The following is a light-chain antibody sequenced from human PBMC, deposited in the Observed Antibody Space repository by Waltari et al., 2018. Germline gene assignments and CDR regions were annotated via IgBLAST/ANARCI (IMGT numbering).Light chain of an antibody. CDR1: DLPTKT. Sequence: SYVLTQPPSVSVAPGKTAKITCGGTDLPTKTVRWYHPNPGRAPALFVFDDDRRPSGIPERVSGSNSGSAATLTISRVEPGDEADYYCQVWDADGDHVVFGGGTRLTVL. CDR3: QVWDADGDHVV. J-gene: IGLJ3*02. V-gene: IGLV3-21*03. CDR2: DDD.